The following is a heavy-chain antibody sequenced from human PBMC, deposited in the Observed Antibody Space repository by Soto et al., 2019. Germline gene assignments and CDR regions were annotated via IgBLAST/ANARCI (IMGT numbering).Heavy chain of an antibody. CDR2: VRNKANSYAT. Sequence: LRLSCAASGFTFSGSALHWVRQASGKGLEWVGRVRNKANSYATAYAASVKGRFTISRDDSKNMAFLQMNSLRPEDAAVYYCARDPKTSGGQHWAFNYFDSWGQGTLVTVSS. CDR1: GFTFSGSA. J-gene: IGHJ4*02. V-gene: IGHV3-73*01. D-gene: IGHD7-27*01. CDR3: ARDPKTSGGQHWAFNYFDS.